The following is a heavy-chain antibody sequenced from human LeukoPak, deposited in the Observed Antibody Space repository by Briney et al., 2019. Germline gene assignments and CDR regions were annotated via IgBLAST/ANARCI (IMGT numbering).Heavy chain of an antibody. CDR1: GCTFSENW. CDR2: VNRDGGLT. CDR3: AREEHRLAEAGTSAFDL. J-gene: IGHJ3*01. V-gene: IGHV3-74*01. Sequence: AGSLRLSCVASGCTFSENWLHWVRQAPRKGRAWVSHVNRDGGLTNYADSVKGRFTISRDNARNKVYLQMSSLRVEDTAIYFCAREEHRLAEAGTSAFDLGGQGILVTVSP. D-gene: IGHD6-13*01.